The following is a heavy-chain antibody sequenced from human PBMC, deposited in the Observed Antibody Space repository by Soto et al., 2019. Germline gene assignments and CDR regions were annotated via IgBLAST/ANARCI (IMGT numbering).Heavy chain of an antibody. J-gene: IGHJ4*02. Sequence: SGGSLRRSCSASGFTFSSYSMSWVRQAPGKGLEWVSGFRTSGDGGTTYYADSVKGRFTISRDNSKNMLFLQMNSLRAEDTAIYYCAKKVNSGPGSQYFDYWGQGTLVTVSS. V-gene: IGHV3-23*01. CDR3: AKKVNSGPGSQYFDY. D-gene: IGHD3-10*01. CDR2: FRTSGDGGTT. CDR1: GFTFSSYS.